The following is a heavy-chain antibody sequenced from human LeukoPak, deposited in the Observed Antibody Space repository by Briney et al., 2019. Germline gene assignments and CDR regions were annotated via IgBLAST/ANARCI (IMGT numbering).Heavy chain of an antibody. D-gene: IGHD2-2*01. CDR3: ASLGYCSGTSCYDY. Sequence: SETLSLTCAVYGGSFSGYYWSWIRQPPGKGLEWIGEINHSGSTNYNPSLKSRVTISVDTSKNQFSLKLSSVTAADTAVYYCASLGYCSGTSCYDYWGQGTLVTVSS. CDR1: GGSFSGYY. J-gene: IGHJ4*02. V-gene: IGHV4-34*01. CDR2: INHSGST.